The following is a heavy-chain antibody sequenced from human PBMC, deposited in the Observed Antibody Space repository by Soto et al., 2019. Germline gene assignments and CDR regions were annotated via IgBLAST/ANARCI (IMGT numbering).Heavy chain of an antibody. CDR3: ARVSSSSSWYPLYYGMDV. J-gene: IGHJ6*02. CDR2: IWYDGSNK. D-gene: IGHD6-13*01. V-gene: IGHV3-33*01. Sequence: PGGSLRLSCAASGFTFSSYGMHWVRQAPGKGLEWVAVIWYDGSNKYYADSVKGRFTISRDNSKNTLYLQMNSLRAEDTAVYYCARVSSSSSWYPLYYGMDVWGQGTTVTVSS. CDR1: GFTFSSYG.